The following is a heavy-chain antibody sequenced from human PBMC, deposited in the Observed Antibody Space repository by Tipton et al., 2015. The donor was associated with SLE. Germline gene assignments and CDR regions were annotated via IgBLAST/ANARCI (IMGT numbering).Heavy chain of an antibody. J-gene: IGHJ5*02. V-gene: IGHV4-31*03. D-gene: IGHD2-8*02. Sequence: TLSLTCTVSGGPISRGGYLWTWVRHRPGNGLVRIGNIHYTGMTSYNPSLESRVIISVDTSKDQFFLRLNSVTAADTAVYYCAGDRVVVGTGGWIEPWSQGILVTVST. CDR1: GGPISRGGYL. CDR2: IHYTGMT. CDR3: AGDRVVVGTGGWIEP.